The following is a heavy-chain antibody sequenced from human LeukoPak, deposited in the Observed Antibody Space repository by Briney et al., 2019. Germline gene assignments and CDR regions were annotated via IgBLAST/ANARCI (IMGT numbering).Heavy chain of an antibody. J-gene: IGHJ6*02. Sequence: GGSLRLSCAASGFTFSSYEMNWVRQAPGKGLEWVSYISSSGSTIYYADSVKGRFTISRDNAKNSLYLQMNSLRAEDTAVYYCARGVLWFGELLTDYYYYYGMDVWGQGTTVTVSS. CDR2: ISSSGSTI. CDR1: GFTFSSYE. CDR3: ARGVLWFGELLTDYYYYYGMDV. V-gene: IGHV3-48*03. D-gene: IGHD3-10*01.